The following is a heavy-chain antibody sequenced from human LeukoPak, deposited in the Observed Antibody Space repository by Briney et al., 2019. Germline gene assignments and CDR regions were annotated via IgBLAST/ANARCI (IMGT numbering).Heavy chain of an antibody. D-gene: IGHD6-19*01. Sequence: SETLSLTCAVYGGSFSGYYWSWIRQPPGKGLEWIGYIYYSGSTNYNPSLKSRVTISVDTSKNQFSLKLSSVTAADTAVYYCARDRSPKSSGWDLYYYYYGMDVWGQGTTVTVSS. J-gene: IGHJ6*02. CDR3: ARDRSPKSSGWDLYYYYYGMDV. CDR1: GGSFSGYY. CDR2: IYYSGST. V-gene: IGHV4-59*01.